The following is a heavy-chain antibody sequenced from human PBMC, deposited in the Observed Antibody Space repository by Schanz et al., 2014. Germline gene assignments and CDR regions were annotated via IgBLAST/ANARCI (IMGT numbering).Heavy chain of an antibody. Sequence: DVQVVESGGDLVQPGGSLRLSCAASGFTVDSNYMSWVRQAPGEGLVWVANIKLDGSEKYYVDSVKGRFTISRDNAKNSLYLQMNSLTAEDTAVYYCAKYGTGKGVSFEYWGQGTLVTVSS. J-gene: IGHJ4*02. V-gene: IGHV3-7*01. CDR1: GFTVDSNY. D-gene: IGHD1-26*01. CDR2: IKLDGSEK. CDR3: AKYGTGKGVSFEY.